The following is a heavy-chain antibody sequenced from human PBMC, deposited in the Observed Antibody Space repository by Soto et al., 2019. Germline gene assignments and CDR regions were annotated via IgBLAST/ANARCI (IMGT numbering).Heavy chain of an antibody. D-gene: IGHD3-9*01. Sequence: GGSLRLSCAASGFTFSNYAMNWVRQAPGKGLEWVSSISSSSSYIYYADSVKGRFTISRDNAKNSLYLQMNSLRAEDTAVYYCARENGDYYDILTGTDYWGQGTLVTVSS. CDR3: ARENGDYYDILTGTDY. J-gene: IGHJ4*02. V-gene: IGHV3-21*01. CDR1: GFTFSNYA. CDR2: ISSSSSYI.